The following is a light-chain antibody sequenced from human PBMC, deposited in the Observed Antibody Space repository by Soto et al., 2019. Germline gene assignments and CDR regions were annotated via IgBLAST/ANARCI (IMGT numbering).Light chain of an antibody. CDR1: NIGSKK. Sequence: SYELTQPLSVSVALGQTARITCGGDNIGSKKVHWYQQKPGQAPVLVIYRNTNRPSGIPERFSGSNSGNTATLTISRAQAGYEADYYCQVWDSNSGVFGGGTKLTVL. J-gene: IGLJ3*02. CDR2: RNT. CDR3: QVWDSNSGV. V-gene: IGLV3-9*01.